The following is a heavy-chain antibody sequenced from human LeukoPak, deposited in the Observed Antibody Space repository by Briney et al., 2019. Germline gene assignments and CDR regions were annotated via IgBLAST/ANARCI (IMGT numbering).Heavy chain of an antibody. D-gene: IGHD1-26*01. CDR2: IWSDGSNK. CDR3: ARALFVGAFYGMDV. Sequence: PGGSLRLSCAASGFTFNNYGIHWVRQAPGKGLEWVAIIWSDGSNKYYADSVKGRFTISRDNSKNTLYLQMNSLRVEDTAVYYCARALFVGAFYGMDVWGQGTTVTVSS. V-gene: IGHV3-33*01. CDR1: GFTFNNYG. J-gene: IGHJ6*02.